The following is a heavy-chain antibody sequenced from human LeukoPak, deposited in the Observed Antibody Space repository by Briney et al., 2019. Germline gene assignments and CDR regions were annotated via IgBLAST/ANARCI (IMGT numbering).Heavy chain of an antibody. CDR2: IVVGSGNT. V-gene: IGHV1-58*01. D-gene: IGHD6-19*01. CDR3: AARSSYSSGWNFDY. Sequence: GASVKVSCKASGFTFTSSAVQWVRQARGQRIEWIGWIVVGSGNTNYAQNFQERVTITRDMSTSTAYMELSSLRSEDTAVYYCAARSSYSSGWNFDYWGQGTLVTVSS. J-gene: IGHJ4*02. CDR1: GFTFTSSA.